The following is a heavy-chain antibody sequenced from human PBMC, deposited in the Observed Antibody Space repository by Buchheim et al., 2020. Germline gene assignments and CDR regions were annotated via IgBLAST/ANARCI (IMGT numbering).Heavy chain of an antibody. CDR3: ARDGGTVTTDDCFDI. V-gene: IGHV3-30*03. CDR1: GFTFNNFP. J-gene: IGHJ3*02. CDR2: ISYEGNKI. D-gene: IGHD4-11*01. Sequence: QVRLVESGGGVVQPGRSLRLSCVASGFTFNNFPMHWVRRAPGKGLEWVALISYEGNKIYYADSVKDRFTISRDNSKNTRYLHMNSLRPEDTAMFYCARDGGTVTTDDCFDIWGQGT.